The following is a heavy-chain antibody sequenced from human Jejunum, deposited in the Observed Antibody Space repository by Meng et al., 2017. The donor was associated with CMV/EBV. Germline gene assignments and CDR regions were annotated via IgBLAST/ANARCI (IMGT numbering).Heavy chain of an antibody. CDR2: IKQAGSEK. Sequence: SLSCAASGFTFSNSWMTWVRQAPGKGLEWVASIKQAGSEKWYVDSVKGRFTISRDNAKNSLFLQMDSLRAEDTAVYYCASTLTSDNWGQGTLVTVSS. V-gene: IGHV3-7*01. D-gene: IGHD3-16*01. CDR1: GFTFSNSW. CDR3: ASTLTSDN. J-gene: IGHJ4*02.